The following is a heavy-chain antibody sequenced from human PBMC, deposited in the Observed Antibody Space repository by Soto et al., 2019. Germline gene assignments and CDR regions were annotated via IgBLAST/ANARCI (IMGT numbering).Heavy chain of an antibody. J-gene: IGHJ4*02. V-gene: IGHV1-69*13. CDR1: GGTFSSYA. CDR3: ATSRRSGSYSVFY. Sequence: ASVKVSCKASGGTFSSYAISWVRQAPGQGLEWMGGIIPIFGTANYAQKFQGRVTITADESTSTAYMELSSLRSEDTAVYYCATSRRSGSYSVFYWAQGTPVTVSS. CDR2: IIPIFGTA. D-gene: IGHD1-26*01.